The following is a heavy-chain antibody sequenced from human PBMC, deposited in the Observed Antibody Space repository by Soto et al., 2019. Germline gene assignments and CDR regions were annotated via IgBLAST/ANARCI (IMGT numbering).Heavy chain of an antibody. CDR3: ARDFEY. J-gene: IGHJ4*02. V-gene: IGHV3-74*01. Sequence: GGSLRLSCEASGFTFSTFWMHWVRQAPGKGLVWASRINSDGSSTNYADSVKGRVTISRDNAKNMLYLQMNSLRAEDTAVYYCARDFEYWGQGTLVTVSS. CDR1: GFTFSTFW. CDR2: INSDGSST.